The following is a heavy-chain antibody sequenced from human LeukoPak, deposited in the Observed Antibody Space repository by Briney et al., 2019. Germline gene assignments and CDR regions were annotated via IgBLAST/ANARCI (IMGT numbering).Heavy chain of an antibody. D-gene: IGHD2-21*02. CDR1: GFTFSSYA. J-gene: IGHJ5*02. V-gene: IGHV3-23*01. CDR3: VREAGYCASVCLKSNWFDP. Sequence: GGSLRLSCAASGFTFSSYAMSWVRQPPGKGLEWVSAISNGNTYYADSVRGRFTISRDDSKNMVYLQMNSLRDEDTALYYCVREAGYCASVCLKSNWFDPWGQGTLVTVSS. CDR2: ISNGNT.